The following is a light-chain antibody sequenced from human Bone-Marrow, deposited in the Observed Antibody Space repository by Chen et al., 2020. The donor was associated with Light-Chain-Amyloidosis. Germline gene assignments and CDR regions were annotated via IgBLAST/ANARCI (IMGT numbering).Light chain of an antibody. CDR2: RDT. CDR1: DLPTKY. V-gene: IGLV3-25*03. Sequence: SYELTQPPSVSVSLGQTARVTCSGDDLPTKYAYWYQQKPGQAPVLGIHRDTERPSGISVRFPGASSGTKATLTISGVQAEDEADYDCQSADSSGTYEVIFGGGTKLTVL. CDR3: QSADSSGTYEVI. J-gene: IGLJ2*01.